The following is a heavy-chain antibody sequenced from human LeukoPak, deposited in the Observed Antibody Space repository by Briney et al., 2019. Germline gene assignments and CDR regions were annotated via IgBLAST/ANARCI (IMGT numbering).Heavy chain of an antibody. Sequence: GGSLRLSCAASGFTFSSYGMHWVRQAPGKGLEWVAVISYHGSNKYYADSVRGRVTISRDNSKNTLFLQMNSLGAEDSAVYYCAKDHCSSSCYNYYGMDVWGQGTTVTVSS. CDR2: ISYHGSNK. J-gene: IGHJ6*02. CDR3: AKDHCSSSCYNYYGMDV. CDR1: GFTFSSYG. V-gene: IGHV3-30*18. D-gene: IGHD2-2*02.